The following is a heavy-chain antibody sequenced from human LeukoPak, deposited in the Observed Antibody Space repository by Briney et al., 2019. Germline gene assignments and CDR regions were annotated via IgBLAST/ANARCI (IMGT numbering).Heavy chain of an antibody. Sequence: GGSLRLSCAASGFTFSSYAMHWVRQAPGKGLEWVAVISYDGSNKYYADSVKGRFTISRDNSKNTLYLQMNSLRAEDTAVYYCTTAVADDYYYYYMDVWGKGTTVTVSS. CDR3: TTAVADDYYYYYMDV. D-gene: IGHD6-19*01. J-gene: IGHJ6*03. CDR1: GFTFSSYA. V-gene: IGHV3-30*04. CDR2: ISYDGSNK.